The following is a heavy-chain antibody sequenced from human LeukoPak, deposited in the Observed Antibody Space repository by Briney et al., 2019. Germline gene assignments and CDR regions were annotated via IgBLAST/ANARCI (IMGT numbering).Heavy chain of an antibody. CDR1: GGSISSYY. V-gene: IGHV4-4*07. Sequence: SETLSLTCTVSGGSISSYYWGWIRQPAGKGLEWIGRIYTSGSTNYNPSLKSRVTMSVDTSKNQFSLKLSSVTTADTAVYYCAREMTTVTFDYWGQGTLVTVSS. CDR2: IYTSGST. CDR3: AREMTTVTFDY. J-gene: IGHJ4*02. D-gene: IGHD4-17*01.